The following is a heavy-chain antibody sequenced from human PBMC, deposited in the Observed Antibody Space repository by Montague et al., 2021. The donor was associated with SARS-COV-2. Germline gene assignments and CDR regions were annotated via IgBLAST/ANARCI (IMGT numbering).Heavy chain of an antibody. Sequence: PALVKPTQTLTLTCVFSGFSLNTDGVGVAWIRRPPGKALEWLALIYWDGDQRYSPSLKTRLTITKDTSKNRVVLTMTNLDPVDTATYYCGRRYDFYRADDFDVGGQGTMVTVSS. CDR2: IYWDGDQ. CDR3: GRRYDFYRADDFDV. D-gene: IGHD3-3*01. CDR1: GFSLNTDGVG. V-gene: IGHV2-5*02. J-gene: IGHJ3*01.